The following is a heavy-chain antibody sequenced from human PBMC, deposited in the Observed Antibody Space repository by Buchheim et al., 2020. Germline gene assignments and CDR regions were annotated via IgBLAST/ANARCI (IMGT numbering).Heavy chain of an antibody. CDR1: GFTFSSYA. D-gene: IGHD3-3*01. Sequence: QVQLVESGGGVVQPGRSLRISCAASGFTFSSYAMHWVRQAPGKGLEWVAVISYDGSNKYYADSVKGRFTISRDNSKNTLYLQMNSLRAEDTAVYYCARDGYYDFWSGYYSSYYYYGMDVWGQGTT. CDR2: ISYDGSNK. V-gene: IGHV3-30-3*01. J-gene: IGHJ6*02. CDR3: ARDGYYDFWSGYYSSYYYYGMDV.